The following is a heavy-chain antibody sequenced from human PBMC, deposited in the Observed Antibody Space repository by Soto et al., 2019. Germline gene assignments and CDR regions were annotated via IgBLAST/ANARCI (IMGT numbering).Heavy chain of an antibody. Sequence: SETLSLTCAVYGGSFSGYYWSWIRQPPGKGLEWIGEINHSGSTNYNPSLKSRVTISVDTSKNQFSLKLSSVTAADTAVYYCARGQLGYCSGGSCYSEPFDYWGQGTLVTVSS. CDR3: ARGQLGYCSGGSCYSEPFDY. CDR1: GGSFSGYY. D-gene: IGHD2-15*01. V-gene: IGHV4-34*01. CDR2: INHSGST. J-gene: IGHJ4*02.